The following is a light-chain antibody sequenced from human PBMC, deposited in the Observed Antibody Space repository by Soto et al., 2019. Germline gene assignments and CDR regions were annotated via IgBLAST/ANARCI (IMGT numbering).Light chain of an antibody. V-gene: IGKV3-20*01. Sequence: EIVLTQSPGTLSLSPGERATLSCRASQSVSSSYLAWYQQKPGQAPRLLIYGASSRDTGIPDRFSGSGSGTEFTLTISRLEPEDFAVYYCQQDGSSPGTFGQGTKVEIK. CDR1: QSVSSSY. CDR2: GAS. CDR3: QQDGSSPGT. J-gene: IGKJ1*01.